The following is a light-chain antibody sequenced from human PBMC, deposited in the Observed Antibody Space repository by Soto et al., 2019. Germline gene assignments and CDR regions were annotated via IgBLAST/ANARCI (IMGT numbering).Light chain of an antibody. CDR2: DAS. Sequence: EIVLTQSPGTLSLSPGERATLSCRASQIVSSSSLAWYQQKRGQAPRLLIHDASSRATGIPDRFSGSGSGTDFTLTISRLEPEDFAVYYCQQYGGSPRTFGQGTKVDIK. CDR1: QIVSSSS. J-gene: IGKJ1*01. CDR3: QQYGGSPRT. V-gene: IGKV3-20*01.